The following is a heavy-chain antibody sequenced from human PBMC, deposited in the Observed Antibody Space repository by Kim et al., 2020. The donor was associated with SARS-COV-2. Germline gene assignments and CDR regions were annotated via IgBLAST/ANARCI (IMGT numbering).Heavy chain of an antibody. Sequence: ASVKVSCKASGYTFTSYAMNWVRQAPGQGLEWMGWINTNTGNPTYAQGFTGRFVFSLDTSVSTAYLQISSLKAEDTAVYYCARDNTWWGIAAAVGYFDYWGQGTLVTVSS. CDR2: INTNTGNP. CDR3: ARDNTWWGIAAAVGYFDY. CDR1: GYTFTSYA. D-gene: IGHD6-13*01. V-gene: IGHV7-4-1*02. J-gene: IGHJ4*02.